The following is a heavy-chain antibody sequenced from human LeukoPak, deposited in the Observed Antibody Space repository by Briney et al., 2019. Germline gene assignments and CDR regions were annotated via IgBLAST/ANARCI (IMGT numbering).Heavy chain of an antibody. V-gene: IGHV4-38-2*01. Sequence: PSETLSLTCAVSGYSINSAYYWGWIRQPPGQGLEWIGSIYHSGSTYYNPSLKSRLTMSVDTSKNQFSLKLSSVTAADTAVYYCATIQFYDSSAYGAFDIWGQGTMLTVSS. J-gene: IGHJ3*02. D-gene: IGHD3-22*01. CDR2: IYHSGST. CDR1: GYSINSAYY. CDR3: ATIQFYDSSAYGAFDI.